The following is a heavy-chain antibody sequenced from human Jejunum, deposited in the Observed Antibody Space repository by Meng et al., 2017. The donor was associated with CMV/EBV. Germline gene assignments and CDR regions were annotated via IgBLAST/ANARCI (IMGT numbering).Heavy chain of an antibody. CDR1: GGSFSGYY. V-gene: IGHV4-34*01. D-gene: IGHD4-17*01. Sequence: QGQLQQWGAGRLKPSETLSLTCAVYGGSFSGYYWSWIRQPPGKGLEWIGEINHSGSTNYNPSLKSRVTISVDTSKNQFSLKLSSVTAADTAVYYCARGFVKYTVTRVGNWFDPWGQGTLVTVSS. CDR3: ARGFVKYTVTRVGNWFDP. CDR2: INHSGST. J-gene: IGHJ5*02.